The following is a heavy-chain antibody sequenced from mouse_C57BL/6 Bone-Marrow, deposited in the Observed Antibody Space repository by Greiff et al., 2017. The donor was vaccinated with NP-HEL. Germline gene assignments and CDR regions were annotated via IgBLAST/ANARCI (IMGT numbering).Heavy chain of an antibody. CDR3: ASIYYDPWYFDV. CDR1: GYTFTSYG. Sequence: QVQLQQSGAELARPGASVKLSCKASGYTFTSYGISWVKQRTGQGLEWIGEIYPRSGNTYFNEKFKGKAKLTADKSSSTAYMELRSLTSEDSAVYFCASIYYDPWYFDVWGTGTTVTVSS. D-gene: IGHD2-4*01. CDR2: IYPRSGNT. V-gene: IGHV1-81*01. J-gene: IGHJ1*03.